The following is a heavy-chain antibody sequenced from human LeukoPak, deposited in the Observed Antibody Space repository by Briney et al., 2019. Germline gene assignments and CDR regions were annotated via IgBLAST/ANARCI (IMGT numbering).Heavy chain of an antibody. J-gene: IGHJ3*02. CDR1: GYTFTGYY. Sequence: ASVKVSCKASGYTFTGYYMHWVRQAPGQGLEWMGWISAYNGNTNYAQKLQGRVTMTTDTSTSTAYMELRSLRSDDTAVYYCARDSSANAFDIWGQGTMVTVSS. CDR2: ISAYNGNT. V-gene: IGHV1-18*04. CDR3: ARDSSANAFDI. D-gene: IGHD3-10*01.